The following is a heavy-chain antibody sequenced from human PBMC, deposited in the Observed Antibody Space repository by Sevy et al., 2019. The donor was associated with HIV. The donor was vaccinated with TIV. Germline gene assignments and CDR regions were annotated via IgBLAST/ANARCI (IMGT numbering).Heavy chain of an antibody. V-gene: IGHV3-30*18. Sequence: GGSLRFSCAASGFTFSSYGMDWVRQAPGKGLEWVAVISYDGNNKYYVDSVRGRFTISRDNSKNTLYLQMNSLRAEDTAVYYCAKARDSSGYYYGYFDYWGQGTLVTVSS. J-gene: IGHJ4*02. CDR1: GFTFSSYG. CDR2: ISYDGNNK. D-gene: IGHD3-22*01. CDR3: AKARDSSGYYYGYFDY.